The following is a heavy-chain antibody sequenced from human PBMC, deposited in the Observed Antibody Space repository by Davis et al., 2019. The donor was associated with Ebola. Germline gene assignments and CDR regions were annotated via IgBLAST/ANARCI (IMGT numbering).Heavy chain of an antibody. J-gene: IGHJ6*02. CDR2: IYYSGST. D-gene: IGHD4-11*01. Sequence: PSETLSLTCTVSGGSISSHYWSWIRQPPGKGLEWIGYIYYSGSTNYNPSLKSRVTISVDTSKNQFSLKLSSVTAADTAVYYCTRALMTYSTLTTRYYYYGVDVWGQGTTVTVSS. V-gene: IGHV4-59*11. CDR3: TRALMTYSTLTTRYYYYGVDV. CDR1: GGSISSHY.